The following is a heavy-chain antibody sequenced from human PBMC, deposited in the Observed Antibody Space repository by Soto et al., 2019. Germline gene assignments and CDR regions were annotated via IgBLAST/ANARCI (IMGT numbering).Heavy chain of an antibody. J-gene: IGHJ4*02. CDR2: IIPILGIA. CDR3: AMGPSGYCCLDY. CDR1: GGTFSSYT. D-gene: IGHD3-3*01. Sequence: QVQLVQSGAEVKKPGSSVKVSCKASGGTFSSYTISWVRQAPGQGLEWMGGIIPILGIANYAQKFQGRVTITADKSTSTAYMELSSLRSENTAVYYCAMGPSGYCCLDYWGQGTLVTVSA. V-gene: IGHV1-69*02.